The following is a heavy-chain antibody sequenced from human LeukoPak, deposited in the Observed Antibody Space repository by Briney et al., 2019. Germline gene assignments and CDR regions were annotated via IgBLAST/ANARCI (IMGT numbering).Heavy chain of an antibody. CDR2: IKQDGSEK. D-gene: IGHD3-3*01. V-gene: IGHV3-7*01. Sequence: GGSLRLSCAASGFTFSSYGMNWVRQAPGKGLEWVANIKQDGSEKYYVDSVKGRFTISRDNAKNSLFLQMNSLRAEDTAVYYCARRYYDFWSGYSYYFDYWGQGTLVTVSS. J-gene: IGHJ4*02. CDR1: GFTFSSYG. CDR3: ARRYYDFWSGYSYYFDY.